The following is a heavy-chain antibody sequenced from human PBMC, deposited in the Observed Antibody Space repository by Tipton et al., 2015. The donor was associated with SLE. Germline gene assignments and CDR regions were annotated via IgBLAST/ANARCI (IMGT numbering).Heavy chain of an antibody. CDR2: INHSGST. CDR3: ASSYSSSSGSAFDI. V-gene: IGHV4-34*01. D-gene: IGHD6-6*01. Sequence: TLSLTCAVYGGSFSGYYWSWIRQPPGKGLEWIGEINHSGSTNYNPSLKSRVTISVDTSKNQFSLKLSSVTAADTAVYYCASSYSSSSGSAFDIWGQGTMVTVSS. CDR1: GGSFSGYY. J-gene: IGHJ3*02.